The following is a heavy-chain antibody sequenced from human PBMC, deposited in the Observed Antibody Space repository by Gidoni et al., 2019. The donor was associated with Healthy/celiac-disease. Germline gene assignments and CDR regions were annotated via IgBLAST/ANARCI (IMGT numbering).Heavy chain of an antibody. CDR1: GFPFGDSD. V-gene: IGHV3-49*04. CDR3: TRSFGIRYFDWLYYFDY. D-gene: IGHD3-9*01. CDR2: IRSKAYGGTT. J-gene: IGHJ4*02. Sequence: EVQLVESGGGLVQPGRSLRLSCTASGFPFGDSDMSWVRQAPGKGLEWVGFIRSKAYGGTTEYAASVKGRFTISRDDSKSIAYLQMNSLKTEDTAVYYCTRSFGIRYFDWLYYFDYWGQGTLVTVSS.